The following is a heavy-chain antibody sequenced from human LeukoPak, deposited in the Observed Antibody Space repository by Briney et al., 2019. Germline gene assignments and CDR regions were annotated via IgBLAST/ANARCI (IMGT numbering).Heavy chain of an antibody. Sequence: PSETLSLTCTVSGGFISSSSYYWGWIRQPPGKGLEWIGSIYYSGSTYYNPSLKSRVTISVDTSKNQFSLKLSSVTAADTAVYYCAGGGKLRYFEGYWGQGTLVTVSS. CDR3: AGGGKLRYFEGY. J-gene: IGHJ4*02. CDR1: GGFISSSSYY. CDR2: IYYSGST. V-gene: IGHV4-39*01. D-gene: IGHD3-9*01.